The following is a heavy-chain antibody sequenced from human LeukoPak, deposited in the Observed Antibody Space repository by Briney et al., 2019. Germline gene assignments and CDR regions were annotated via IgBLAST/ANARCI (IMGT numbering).Heavy chain of an antibody. J-gene: IGHJ4*02. CDR1: GGTFSSYA. V-gene: IGHV1-69*05. CDR2: IIPIFGTA. D-gene: IGHD1-26*01. Sequence: ASVKVSCKASGGTFSSYAISWVRQAPGQGLEWMGGIIPIFGTANYAQKFQGRITMTRDASTSTVYMELRSLRSEDTAVYYCARDRWELPYYFDYWGQGTLVTVSS. CDR3: ARDRWELPYYFDY.